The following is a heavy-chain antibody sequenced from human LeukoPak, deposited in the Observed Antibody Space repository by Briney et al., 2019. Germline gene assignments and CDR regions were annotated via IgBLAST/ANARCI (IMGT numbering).Heavy chain of an antibody. Sequence: GGSLRLSCAASGFTFSSYGMHWVRQAPGKGLEWVAVISYDGSSKYYADSVKGRFTISRDNSKNTLYLQMNSLRAEDTAVYYCARGGGYYDSSGQADFQHWGQGTLVTVSS. CDR2: ISYDGSSK. J-gene: IGHJ1*01. CDR3: ARGGGYYDSSGQADFQH. V-gene: IGHV3-30*19. D-gene: IGHD3-22*01. CDR1: GFTFSSYG.